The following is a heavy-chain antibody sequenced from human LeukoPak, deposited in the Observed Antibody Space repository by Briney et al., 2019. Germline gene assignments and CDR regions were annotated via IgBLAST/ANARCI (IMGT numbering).Heavy chain of an antibody. D-gene: IGHD4-23*01. CDR1: GSTFSSYA. Sequence: GGSLRLSCAASGSTFSSYAMSWVRQAPGKGLEWVSSISGSGRSIYYADSVKGRFTISRDSSKNTLYLQMNSLRAEDTAVYYCAKTTAVATPPLYFQNWGQGTLVTVSS. V-gene: IGHV3-23*01. J-gene: IGHJ1*01. CDR2: ISGSGRSI. CDR3: AKTTAVATPPLYFQN.